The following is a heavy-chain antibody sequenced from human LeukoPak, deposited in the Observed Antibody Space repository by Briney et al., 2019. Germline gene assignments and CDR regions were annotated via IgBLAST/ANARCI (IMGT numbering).Heavy chain of an antibody. CDR1: GYRFTSYW. Sequence: GDSLKISCKASGYRFTSYWIGWVRQMPGKGLEWMGVIHPGEYERRYSPSFEGQVTISADKSISTAYMQWSSLKASGTAMYYCARRTDSGWKWFDPWGQGTLATVSS. J-gene: IGHJ5*02. CDR3: ARRTDSGWKWFDP. CDR2: IHPGEYER. V-gene: IGHV5-51*01. D-gene: IGHD6-25*01.